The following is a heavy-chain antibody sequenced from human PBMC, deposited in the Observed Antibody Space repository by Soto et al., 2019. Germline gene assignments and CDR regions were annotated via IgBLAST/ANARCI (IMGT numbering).Heavy chain of an antibody. CDR2: ISGSSGGI. V-gene: IGHV3-23*01. D-gene: IGHD2-8*02. Sequence: EVQLLESGGGLVQPGGSLGLYCAASGFTFGSYVMTWVRQAPGKGLEWVSSISGSSGGIYYADSVRGRFTVSRDNSKNMLYLQMSSLRAEDSAVYHCVKYGRYCTGPTSYYLYYVDVWVKGTAVTVSS. CDR1: GFTFGSYV. J-gene: IGHJ6*03. CDR3: VKYGRYCTGPTSYYLYYVDV.